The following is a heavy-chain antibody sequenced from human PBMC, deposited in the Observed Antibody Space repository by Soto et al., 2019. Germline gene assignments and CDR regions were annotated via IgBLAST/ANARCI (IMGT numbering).Heavy chain of an antibody. J-gene: IGHJ6*02. CDR1: GYSFTSYW. V-gene: IGHV5-10-1*01. Sequence: LGESLKISCKGSGYSFTSYWISWVRQMPGKGLEWMGRIDPSDSYTNYSPSFQGHVTISADKSISTAYLQWSSLKASDTAMYYCARLAAGGSYYYYYRMDVWGQGTTVTVYS. D-gene: IGHD6-13*01. CDR2: IDPSDSYT. CDR3: ARLAAGGSYYYYYRMDV.